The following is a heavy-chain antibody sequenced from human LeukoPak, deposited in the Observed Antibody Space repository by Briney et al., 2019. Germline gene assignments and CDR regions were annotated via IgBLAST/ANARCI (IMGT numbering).Heavy chain of an antibody. CDR3: ASVRLDCSGGSCYVDYYYYGMDV. Sequence: SVKVSFKASGGTFSSYAISWVRQAPGQGLEWMGGIIPIFGTANYAQKFQGRVTITADKSTSTAYMELSSLRSEDTAVYYCASVRLDCSGGSCYVDYYYYGMDVWGKGTTVTVSS. D-gene: IGHD2-15*01. CDR2: IIPIFGTA. V-gene: IGHV1-69*06. J-gene: IGHJ6*04. CDR1: GGTFSSYA.